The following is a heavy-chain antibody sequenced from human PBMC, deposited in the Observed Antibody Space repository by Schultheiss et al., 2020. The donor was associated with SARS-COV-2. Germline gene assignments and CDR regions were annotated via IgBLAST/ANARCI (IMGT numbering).Heavy chain of an antibody. V-gene: IGHV3-23*01. J-gene: IGHJ4*02. CDR1: GFTVSSNY. Sequence: GGSLRLSCAASGFTVSSNYMSWVRQAPGKGLVWVSAISGSGGSTYYADSVKGRFTISRDNSKNTLYLQMNSLRAEDTAVYYCAKHGADYGDYGLDYWGQGTLVTVSS. CDR3: AKHGADYGDYGLDY. D-gene: IGHD4-17*01. CDR2: ISGSGGST.